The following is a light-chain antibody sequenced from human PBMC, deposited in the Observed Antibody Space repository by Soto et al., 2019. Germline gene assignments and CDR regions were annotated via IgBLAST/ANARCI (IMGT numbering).Light chain of an antibody. CDR1: QSVTYW. CDR3: QQYKSYSQT. V-gene: IGKV1-5*01. CDR2: AAS. Sequence: DIQMTQSPSTLSASVGDRVTITCRASQSVTYWLAWYQQKPGKAPKLLIYAASSLESGVPSRFCGSGSETEFTLTISSLQPEDSATYYCQQYKSYSQTFGQGTKVEI. J-gene: IGKJ1*01.